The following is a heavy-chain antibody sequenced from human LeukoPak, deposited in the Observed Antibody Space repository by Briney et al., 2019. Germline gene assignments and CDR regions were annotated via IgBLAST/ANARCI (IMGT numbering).Heavy chain of an antibody. CDR2: IKQDGSEK. J-gene: IGHJ4*02. CDR3: ARILGYCSGGSCYFDFDY. V-gene: IGHV3-7*01. D-gene: IGHD2-15*01. CDR1: GFTFSSYW. Sequence: GGSLRLSCAASGFTFSSYWMSCVRQAPGKGLEWVANIKQDGSEKYYVDSVKGRFTISRDNAKNSLYLQMNSLRAEDTAVYYCARILGYCSGGSCYFDFDYWGQGTLVTVSS.